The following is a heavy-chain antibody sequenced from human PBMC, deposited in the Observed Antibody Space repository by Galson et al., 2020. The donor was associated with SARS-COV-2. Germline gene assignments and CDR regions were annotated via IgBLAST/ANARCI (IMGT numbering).Heavy chain of an antibody. CDR1: GFNFLSHG. CDR2: ISSDESIK. V-gene: IGHV3-30*03. Sequence: GGSLRLSCAASGFNFLSHGMDWVRQAPGKGLEWVSVISSDESIKFYAHSVKGRFTISRDNSKNMVYLDMNSLKSDDTAVYYCVRIAVAGNYFDFWGQGTQVTVSS. J-gene: IGHJ4*02. D-gene: IGHD6-19*01. CDR3: VRIAVAGNYFDF.